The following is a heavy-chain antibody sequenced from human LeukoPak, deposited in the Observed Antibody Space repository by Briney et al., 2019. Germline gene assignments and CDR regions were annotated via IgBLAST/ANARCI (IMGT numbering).Heavy chain of an antibody. CDR3: ARVFTMVRGVIDY. CDR2: ISPSGGST. D-gene: IGHD3-10*01. CDR1: GYTFTSNY. Sequence: ASVKVSCKAFGYTFTSNYMHWVRQAPGQGPEWMGVISPSGGSTTYAQKFQGRVTLTRDMSTSTDYLELSSLRSEDTAVYYCARVFTMVRGVIDYWGQGTLVTVSS. J-gene: IGHJ4*02. V-gene: IGHV1-46*01.